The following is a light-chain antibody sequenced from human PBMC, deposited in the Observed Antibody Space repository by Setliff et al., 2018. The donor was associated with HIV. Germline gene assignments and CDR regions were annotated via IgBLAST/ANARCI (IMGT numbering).Light chain of an antibody. CDR2: EVS. CDR3: SSYGGNNNKV. J-gene: IGLJ1*01. V-gene: IGLV2-8*01. Sequence: LTQPPSASGSPGQSVTISCTGTSSDVGAYNYVSWYQQHPGKAPKLMIYEVSKRPSGVPDRFSGSKSGNTASLTASGLQAEDEADYYCSSYGGNNNKVFGTGTKVTVL. CDR1: SSDVGAYNY.